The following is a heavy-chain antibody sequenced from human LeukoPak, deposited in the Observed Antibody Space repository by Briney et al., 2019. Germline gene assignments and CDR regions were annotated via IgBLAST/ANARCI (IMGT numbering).Heavy chain of an antibody. D-gene: IGHD6-19*01. Sequence: SETLSLTCAVYGGSFSGYYWSWIRQPPGKGLEWIGEINHSGSTNYNPSLKSRVTISVDTSKNQFSLKLSSVTAADTAVYYCARVEMAGTDYWGQGTLVTASS. CDR3: ARVEMAGTDY. J-gene: IGHJ4*02. CDR1: GGSFSGYY. CDR2: INHSGST. V-gene: IGHV4-34*01.